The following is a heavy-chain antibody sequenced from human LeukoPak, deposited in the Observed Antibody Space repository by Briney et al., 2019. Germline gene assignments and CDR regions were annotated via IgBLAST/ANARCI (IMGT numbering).Heavy chain of an antibody. CDR2: INPNSGGT. D-gene: IGHD3-10*01. CDR1: GYTFTGYY. Sequence: GASVKVSCKASGYTFTGYYMHWVQQAPGQGLEWMGWINPNSGGTNYAQKFQGWVTMTRDTSISTAYMELSRLRSDDTAVYYCARAPYYYGSGSSNWFDPWGQGTLVTVSS. V-gene: IGHV1-2*04. CDR3: ARAPYYYGSGSSNWFDP. J-gene: IGHJ5*02.